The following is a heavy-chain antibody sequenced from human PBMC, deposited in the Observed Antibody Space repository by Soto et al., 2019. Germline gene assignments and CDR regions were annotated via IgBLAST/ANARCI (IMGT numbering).Heavy chain of an antibody. CDR2: IRSKVNSYAT. CDR3: TRRGTDRWDSGIGY. CDR1: GFTFSGSS. D-gene: IGHD1-26*01. V-gene: IGHV3-73*02. J-gene: IGHJ4*02. Sequence: EVQLVESGGGLVQSGGSLKLSCAVSGFTFSGSSMHWVRQASGKGLEWVGRIRSKVNSYATAYAASVEGRFIISRDDSKNTTYLQMNSLKTEDTAVYYCTRRGTDRWDSGIGYWGQGTLVTVSS.